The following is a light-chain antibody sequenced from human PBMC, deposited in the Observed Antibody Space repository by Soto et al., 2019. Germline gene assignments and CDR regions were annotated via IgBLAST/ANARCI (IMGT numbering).Light chain of an antibody. J-gene: IGLJ3*02. V-gene: IGLV2-8*01. CDR2: EVS. CDR1: SSDVGGYNY. CDR3: SSHAGNNNWGV. Sequence: QSALTQPASVSGSPGQSITISCTGTSSDVGGYNYVSWYQQHPGKAPKLMIYEVSNRPSGVPDRFSGSKSGNTASLTVSGLQGEDEAAYYCSSHAGNNNWGVFGGGTQLTVL.